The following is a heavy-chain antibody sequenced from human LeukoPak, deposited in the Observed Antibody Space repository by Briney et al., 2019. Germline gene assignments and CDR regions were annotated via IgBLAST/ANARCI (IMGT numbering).Heavy chain of an antibody. V-gene: IGHV1-18*04. CDR2: ISAYNGNT. CDR1: GYTFTSYD. J-gene: IGHJ4*02. Sequence: ASVKVSCKASGYTFTSYDINWVRQATGQGLEWMGWISAYNGNTNYAQKLQGRVTMTTDTSTSTAYMELRSLRSDDTAVYYCARAISSRSITGTSTGDYFDYWGQGTLVTVSS. D-gene: IGHD1-20*01. CDR3: ARAISSRSITGTSTGDYFDY.